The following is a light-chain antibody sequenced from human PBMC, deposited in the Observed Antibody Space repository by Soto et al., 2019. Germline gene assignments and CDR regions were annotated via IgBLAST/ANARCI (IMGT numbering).Light chain of an antibody. V-gene: IGLV2-14*01. Sequence: HSALTQPASVSGSPGQSITISCTGTSSDVGGYNYVSWYQQHPGKAPKLLIYGVNNRPSGVSNRFSGSKSGNTASLTISGLQAEDEADYYCSSYTRSSTVIFGGGTKVTVL. J-gene: IGLJ2*01. CDR2: GVN. CDR3: SSYTRSSTVI. CDR1: SSDVGGYNY.